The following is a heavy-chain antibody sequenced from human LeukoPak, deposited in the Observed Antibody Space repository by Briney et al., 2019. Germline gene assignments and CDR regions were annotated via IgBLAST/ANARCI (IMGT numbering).Heavy chain of an antibody. D-gene: IGHD3-22*01. V-gene: IGHV4-39*02. CDR2: IYYSGST. J-gene: IGHJ1*01. CDR3: ASRRYYDSTGYLD. Sequence: PSETLSLTCSLSGDYISSSSYYWGRVRQPPGKGLELIGEIYYSGSTYYNASLKSRVSISIDTSNNHFSLRLSSLTAADTALYYCASRRYYDSTGYLDWGRGTLVTVSS. CDR1: GDYISSSSYY.